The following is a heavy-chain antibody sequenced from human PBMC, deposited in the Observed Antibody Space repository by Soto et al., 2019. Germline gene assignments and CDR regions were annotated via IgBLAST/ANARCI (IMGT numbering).Heavy chain of an antibody. D-gene: IGHD1-7*01. Sequence: GGSLRLSCAVSGFTFSSYDMSWVRQAPGQGLEWVSTILVSDSTHYEDSVRGRFTISRDRSKNTVYLQMNSLTAGDTAMYYCAKATATTGGAFDICGQGTMVTVSS. CDR3: AKATATTGGAFDI. CDR2: ILVSDST. J-gene: IGHJ3*02. V-gene: IGHV3-23*01. CDR1: GFTFSSYD.